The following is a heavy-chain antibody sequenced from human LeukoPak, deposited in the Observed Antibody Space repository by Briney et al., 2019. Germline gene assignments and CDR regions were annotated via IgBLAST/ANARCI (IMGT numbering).Heavy chain of an antibody. CDR1: GFTFSDHY. J-gene: IGHJ4*02. D-gene: IGHD6-13*01. CDR3: AGGVAAALV. Sequence: LRLSCAASGFTFSDHYMDWVRQAPGKGLEWVGSIYYSGSTYYNPSLKSRVTISVDTSKNQFSLKLSSVTAADTAVYYCAGGVAAALVWGQGTLVTVSS. V-gene: IGHV4-38-2*01. CDR2: IYYSGST.